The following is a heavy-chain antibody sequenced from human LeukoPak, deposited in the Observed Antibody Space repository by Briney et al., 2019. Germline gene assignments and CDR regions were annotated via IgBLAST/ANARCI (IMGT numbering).Heavy chain of an antibody. D-gene: IGHD1-26*01. CDR1: GFTFSSYS. V-gene: IGHV3-21*01. CDR2: ISSSSSYI. Sequence: GGSLRLSCAASGFTFSSYSMNWVSQAPGRGLEWVSSISSSSSYIYYADSVKGRFTISRDNAKNSLYLQMNSLRAEDTAMYYCASTNYRGGTTGYNWFDPWGQGTLVTVSS. J-gene: IGHJ5*02. CDR3: ASTNYRGGTTGYNWFDP.